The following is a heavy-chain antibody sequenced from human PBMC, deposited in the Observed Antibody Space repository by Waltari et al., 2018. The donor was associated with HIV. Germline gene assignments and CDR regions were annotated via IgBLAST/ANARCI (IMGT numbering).Heavy chain of an antibody. J-gene: IGHJ6*02. D-gene: IGHD1-1*01. Sequence: EVQLVESGGGLVQPGRSLRLSCTASGFSFRDYAMTWCHQAPGKGLEWVGFIRNKAYGGTTDYAASVKGRFTISRDDSKMIAYLQMDSLKTDDTAVYFCARDRDDGLDVWGQGTTVTVSS. CDR1: GFSFRDYA. V-gene: IGHV3-49*03. CDR3: ARDRDDGLDV. CDR2: IRNKAYGGTT.